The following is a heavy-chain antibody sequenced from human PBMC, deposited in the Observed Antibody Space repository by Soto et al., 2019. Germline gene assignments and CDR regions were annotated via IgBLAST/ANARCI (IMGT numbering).Heavy chain of an antibody. Sequence: GASVKVSCKASGGSFSGYGVSWVRKAPGQGLEWMGGIIPIFATTDYGQKFQGRVTFTVDESMRAVYMELSSLTSEDTAIYYCATYGMLEVLISPFDIWGQGTMVTVSS. V-gene: IGHV1-69*13. CDR3: ATYGMLEVLISPFDI. D-gene: IGHD3-22*01. J-gene: IGHJ3*02. CDR1: GGSFSGYG. CDR2: IIPIFATT.